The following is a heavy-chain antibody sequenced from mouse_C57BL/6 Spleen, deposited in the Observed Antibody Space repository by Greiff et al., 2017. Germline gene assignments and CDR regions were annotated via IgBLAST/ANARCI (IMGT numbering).Heavy chain of an antibody. CDR1: GFTFSDYG. D-gene: IGHD1-1*01. Sequence: EVKLVESGGGLVKPGGSLKLSCAASGFTFSDYGMHWVRQAPEKGLEWVAYISSGSSTIYYADTVKGRFTISRDNAKNTLFLQMTILRSEDTAMYYCARGTTVVAHWYFDVWGTGTTVTVSA. V-gene: IGHV5-17*01. CDR2: ISSGSSTI. J-gene: IGHJ1*03. CDR3: ARGTTVVAHWYFDV.